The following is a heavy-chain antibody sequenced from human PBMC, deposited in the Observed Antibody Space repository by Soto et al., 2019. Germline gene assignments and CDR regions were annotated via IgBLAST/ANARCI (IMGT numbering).Heavy chain of an antibody. Sequence: EVQLVESGGGLVQPGGSLRLSCVASGFSLSSYWMNWVRQAPGKGLEWVANIKQDGSERNYVDSVKGRFTISRDNAKXXXXXXXXXXXXXXXXXXXXXXXXXXLMTAWGQGTLLTVSS. CDR2: IKQDGSER. V-gene: IGHV3-7*01. CDR1: GFSLSSYW. J-gene: IGHJ5*02. CDR3: XXXXXXLMTA.